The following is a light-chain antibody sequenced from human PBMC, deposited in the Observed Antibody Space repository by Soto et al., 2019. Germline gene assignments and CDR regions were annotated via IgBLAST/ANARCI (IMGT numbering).Light chain of an antibody. CDR2: GAS. V-gene: IGKV3-20*01. J-gene: IGKJ1*01. CDR1: QSVSSSY. CDR3: QQYGSFPWT. Sequence: EIVLTQSPGTLSLSPGERATLSCRASQSVSSSYLAWYQQKPGQAPRLLIYGASSRATGIPDRFSGSGPGTDFTLTISRLEPEDFAVYYCQQYGSFPWTFGQGTKVDIK.